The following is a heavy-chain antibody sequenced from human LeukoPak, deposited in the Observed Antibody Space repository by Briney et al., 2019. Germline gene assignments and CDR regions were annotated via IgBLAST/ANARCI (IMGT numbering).Heavy chain of an antibody. CDR1: GFSFRNYW. V-gene: IGHV3-74*01. Sequence: GGSLRLSCAASGFSFRNYWMHWVRQAPGKELVWVSQINNDGSTTRYADSVKGRFTISRDNAENTLYLQMNSLRVEDAAVYYCSRGYSSNWYNWFDPWGQGTLVTVSS. CDR2: INNDGSTT. D-gene: IGHD6-13*01. CDR3: SRGYSSNWYNWFDP. J-gene: IGHJ5*02.